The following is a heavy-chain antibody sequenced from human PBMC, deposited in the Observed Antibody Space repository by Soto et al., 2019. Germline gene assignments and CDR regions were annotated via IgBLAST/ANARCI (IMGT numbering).Heavy chain of an antibody. CDR3: ARGQYSSGWLNYFQH. V-gene: IGHV4-59*01. Sequence: QVQLQESGPGLVKPSETLSLTCTVSGGSISSYYWSWIRQPPGKGLEWIGYIYYSGSTNYNPSLKSRFTISVDTSKNQFSLKLSSVTAADTAVYYCARGQYSSGWLNYFQHWGQGTLVTVSS. D-gene: IGHD6-19*01. CDR1: GGSISSYY. J-gene: IGHJ1*01. CDR2: IYYSGST.